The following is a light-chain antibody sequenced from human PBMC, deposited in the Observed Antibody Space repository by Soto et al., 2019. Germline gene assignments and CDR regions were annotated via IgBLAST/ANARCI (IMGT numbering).Light chain of an antibody. J-gene: IGKJ1*01. CDR3: QQYYSPWT. CDR2: WAS. V-gene: IGKV4-1*01. CDR1: QSVLYSSNNKNY. Sequence: DIVMTQSPDSLAVSLGERATINCKSSQSVLYSSNNKNYLAWYQQKPGQPPKLLIYWASTRESGVTDRFSGSGSGTDFTLTISRLQAEDVAVYYCQQYYSPWTFGQGTKVELK.